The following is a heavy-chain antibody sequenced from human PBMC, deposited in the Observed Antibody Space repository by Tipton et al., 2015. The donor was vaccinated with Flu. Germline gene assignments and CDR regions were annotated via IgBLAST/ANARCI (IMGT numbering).Heavy chain of an antibody. D-gene: IGHD3-9*01. CDR2: IYYSGST. CDR3: AGLYYDILTGSYYFDY. V-gene: IGHV4-39*07. CDR1: GGSIRSSSYY. J-gene: IGHJ4*02. Sequence: TLSLTCTVSGGSIRSSSYYWGWIRQPPGKGLEWIGSIYYSGSTYYNPSLKSRVTISVDTSKNQFSLKLSSVTAADTAVYYCAGLYYDILTGSYYFDYWGQGTLVTVSS.